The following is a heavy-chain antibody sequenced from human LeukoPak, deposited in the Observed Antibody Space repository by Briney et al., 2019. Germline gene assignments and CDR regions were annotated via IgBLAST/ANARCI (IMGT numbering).Heavy chain of an antibody. J-gene: IGHJ4*02. CDR1: GGTFSSYA. Sequence: SVKVSCKASGGTFSSYAISWVRQAPGHGLEWMGGIIPIFGTANYAQKFQGRVTITADESTSTAYMELSSLRSEDTAVYYCARSIGYCSSTSCYTLDYWGQGTLVTVSS. V-gene: IGHV1-69*13. D-gene: IGHD2-2*02. CDR3: ARSIGYCSSTSCYTLDY. CDR2: IIPIFGTA.